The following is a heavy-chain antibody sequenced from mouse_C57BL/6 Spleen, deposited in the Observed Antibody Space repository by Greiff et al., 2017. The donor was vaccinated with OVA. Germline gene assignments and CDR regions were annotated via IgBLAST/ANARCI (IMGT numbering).Heavy chain of an antibody. CDR2: IYPGDGDT. CDR1: GYAFSSYW. V-gene: IGHV1-80*01. Sequence: QVQLQQSGAELVKPGASVKISCKASGYAFSSYWMNWVKQRPGKGLEWIGQIYPGDGDTNYNGKFKGKATLTADKSSSTAYMQLSSLTSEDSAVYFCARSPYYYGSSSLYFDYWGQGTTLTVSS. D-gene: IGHD1-1*01. J-gene: IGHJ2*01. CDR3: ARSPYYYGSSSLYFDY.